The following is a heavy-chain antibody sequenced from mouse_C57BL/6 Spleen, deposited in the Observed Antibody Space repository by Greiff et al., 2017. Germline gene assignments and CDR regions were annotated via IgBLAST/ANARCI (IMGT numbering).Heavy chain of an antibody. V-gene: IGHV1-72*01. CDR3: ARGDGNYGWYFDV. Sequence: QVQLQQPGAELVKPGASVKLSCKASGYTFTSYWMHWVKQRPGRGLEWIGRIDPNSGGTKYNEKFKSKATLTVDKPSSTAYMQLSSLTPEDSAVYYCARGDGNYGWYFDVWGTGTTVTVSS. CDR2: IDPNSGGT. CDR1: GYTFTSYW. J-gene: IGHJ1*03. D-gene: IGHD2-1*01.